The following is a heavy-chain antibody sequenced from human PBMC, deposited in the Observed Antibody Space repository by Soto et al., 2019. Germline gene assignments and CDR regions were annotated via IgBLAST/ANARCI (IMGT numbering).Heavy chain of an antibody. CDR3: ASGGSCYSRYCYFDY. CDR2: IYYSGST. CDR1: GGSITSYY. D-gene: IGHD2-15*01. J-gene: IGHJ4*02. V-gene: IGHV4-59*01. Sequence: SETLSLTCTVSGGSITSYYWSWIRQPPGKGLEWIGYIYYSGSTNYNPSLKSRVTISVDTSKNQFSLKLSSVTAADTAVYYCASGGSCYSRYCYFDYWGQGTLVTVSS.